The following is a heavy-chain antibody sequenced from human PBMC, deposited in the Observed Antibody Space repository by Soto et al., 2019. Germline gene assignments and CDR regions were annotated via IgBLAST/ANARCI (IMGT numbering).Heavy chain of an antibody. CDR2: INHSGST. CDR1: GGSFSGYY. CDR3: ARLGSSPLYYYYYYGMDV. D-gene: IGHD6-6*01. Sequence: QVQLQQWGAGLLKPSETLSLTCAVYGGSFSGYYWSWIRQPPGKGLEWIGEINHSGSTNYNPSLKSRVTISVDTSKNQFSLKLSSVTAADTAVYYCARLGSSPLYYYYYYGMDVWGQGTTVTVSS. V-gene: IGHV4-34*01. J-gene: IGHJ6*02.